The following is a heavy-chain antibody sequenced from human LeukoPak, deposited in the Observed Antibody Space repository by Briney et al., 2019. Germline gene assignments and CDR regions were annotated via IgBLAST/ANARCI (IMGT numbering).Heavy chain of an antibody. J-gene: IGHJ5*02. CDR3: ARDLGKYCSSTSCRGVWFDP. V-gene: IGHV1-2*02. CDR2: INPNSGGT. CDR1: GYTFTGYY. D-gene: IGHD2-2*01. Sequence: ASVKVSCKASGYTFTGYYIHWVRQAPGQGLEWMGWINPNSGGTNYAQKFQGRVTMTRDTSISTAYMELSRLTSDDTAVYYCARDLGKYCSSTSCRGVWFDPWGQGTLVTVSS.